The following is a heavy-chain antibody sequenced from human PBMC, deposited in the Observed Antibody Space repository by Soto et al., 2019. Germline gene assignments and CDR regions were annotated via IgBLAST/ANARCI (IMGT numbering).Heavy chain of an antibody. CDR1: GFTVSSNY. V-gene: IGHV3-66*01. J-gene: IGHJ6*03. CDR3: AREHHCSSTSCYPYYYYYMDV. CDR2: IYSGGST. D-gene: IGHD2-2*01. Sequence: GGSLRLSCAASGFTVSSNYMSWVRQAPGKGLEWVSVIYSGGSTYYADSVKGRFTISRDNSKNTLYLQMNSLRAEDTAVYYCAREHHCSSTSCYPYYYYYMDVWGKGTTVTVSS.